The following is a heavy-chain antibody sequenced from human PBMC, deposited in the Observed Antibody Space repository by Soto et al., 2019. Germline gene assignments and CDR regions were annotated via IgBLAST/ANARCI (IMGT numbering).Heavy chain of an antibody. CDR2: SYYSGST. CDR3: ARGTLMDV. V-gene: IGHV4-31*03. CDR1: GGSISSGGYY. Sequence: PSETLSLTCTVSGGSISSGGYYWSWIRQHPGKGLEWLGYSYYSGSTYYNPALKSRVTISVDTSKNQFSLKLSSGTAADTAVYYCARGTLMDVWGQGTTVTVSS. J-gene: IGHJ6*02.